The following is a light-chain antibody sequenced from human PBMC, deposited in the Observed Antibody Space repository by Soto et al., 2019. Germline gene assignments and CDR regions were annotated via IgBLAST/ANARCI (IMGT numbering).Light chain of an antibody. CDR3: CSYAGSRTLV. V-gene: IGLV2-23*01. Sequence: QSALTQPASVSGSPGQSSTISCTGTSSDVGSYNLVSWYQQHPGKAPKLMIYDGSKRPLGVSNRFSGSKSGNTASLTISGLQAEDEADYYCCSYAGSRTLVFGGGTKLTVL. CDR1: SSDVGSYNL. J-gene: IGLJ2*01. CDR2: DGS.